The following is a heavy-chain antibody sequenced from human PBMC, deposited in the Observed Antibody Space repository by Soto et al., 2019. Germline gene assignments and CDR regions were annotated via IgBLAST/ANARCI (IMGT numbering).Heavy chain of an antibody. V-gene: IGHV4-34*01. CDR3: SRGFQYYYDSSGCCTYFDY. CDR2: IYHSGGT. J-gene: IGHJ4*02. CDR1: GGSFSGYY. D-gene: IGHD3-22*01. Sequence: SETLSLTCAVYGGSFSGYYWSWIRQPPGKGLEWIGYIYHSGGTYYNPSLKSRVTISVDTSKNQFSLKLSSVTAADTAVYYCSRGFQYYYDSSGCCTYFDYWGQGTLVTVSS.